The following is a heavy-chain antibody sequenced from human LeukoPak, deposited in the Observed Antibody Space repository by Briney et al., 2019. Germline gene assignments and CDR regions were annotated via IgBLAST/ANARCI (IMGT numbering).Heavy chain of an antibody. J-gene: IGHJ4*02. Sequence: SETLSLTCAVYGGSFSGYYWSWIRQPPGKGLEWIGEINHSGSTNYNPSLKSRVTISVDTSKNQFSLKLSSVTAADTAVYYCARGLGYSGSHPILRFDYWGQGTLVTVSS. V-gene: IGHV4-34*01. CDR1: GGSFSGYY. CDR2: INHSGST. D-gene: IGHD1-26*01. CDR3: ARGLGYSGSHPILRFDY.